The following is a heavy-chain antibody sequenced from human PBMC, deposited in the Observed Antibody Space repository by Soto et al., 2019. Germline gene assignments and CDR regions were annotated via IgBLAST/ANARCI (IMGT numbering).Heavy chain of an antibody. V-gene: IGHV1-69*04. CDR2: IIPILGIA. Sequence: EASVKVSCKASGGTFSSYTISWVRQAPGQGLEWMGRIIPILGIANYAQKFQGRVTITADKSTSTAYMELSSLRSEDTAVYYCARDHYYYDSSGYLNWFDPWGQGTLVTVSS. J-gene: IGHJ5*02. CDR3: ARDHYYYDSSGYLNWFDP. CDR1: GGTFSSYT. D-gene: IGHD3-22*01.